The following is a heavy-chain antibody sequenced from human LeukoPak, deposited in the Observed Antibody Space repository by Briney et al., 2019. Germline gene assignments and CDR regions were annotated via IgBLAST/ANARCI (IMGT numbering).Heavy chain of an antibody. CDR3: ARVRRRGTTVTTFDYYYYMGI. J-gene: IGHJ6*03. Sequence: SETLSLTCSVSGDSISSSSYYWGWIRQPPGKGLEWIGSIFYSGSTYYNPSLKSRVTISVDTSNNQFSLKLTSVTAADTAMYYCARVRRRGTTVTTFDYYYYMGIWGKGTTVTVSS. D-gene: IGHD4-17*01. CDR1: GDSISSSSYY. CDR2: IFYSGST. V-gene: IGHV4-39*01.